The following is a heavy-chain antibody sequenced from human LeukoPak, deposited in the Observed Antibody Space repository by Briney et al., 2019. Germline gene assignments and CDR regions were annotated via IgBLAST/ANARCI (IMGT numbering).Heavy chain of an antibody. V-gene: IGHV1-69*05. CDR2: IIPIFGTA. CDR1: GGTFSSYA. J-gene: IGHJ4*02. Sequence: ASVKVSCKASGGTFSSYAISWVRQAPGQGLEWMGGIIPIFGTANYAQKFQGRVTITTDEYTSTAYMELSSLRSEDTAVYYCARDEGIAAGYFDYWGQGTLVTVSS. D-gene: IGHD6-13*01. CDR3: ARDEGIAAGYFDY.